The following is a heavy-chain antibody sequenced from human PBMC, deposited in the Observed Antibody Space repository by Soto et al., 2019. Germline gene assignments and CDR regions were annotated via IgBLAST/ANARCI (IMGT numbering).Heavy chain of an antibody. Sequence: QVQLRDSGPGSVKPSQTLSLTCSVSGGSISSVYYYWNWIRQPPGKCLEWIGNIYSSGSTYYNASLKSRITISSDTSTNQFSLKLSSVTAADTAVNYCARGDDSSGAFDYWCQGMLVTVSS. D-gene: IGHD3-22*01. J-gene: IGHJ4*02. CDR3: ARGDDSSGAFDY. CDR2: IYSSGST. V-gene: IGHV4-30-4*01. CDR1: GGSISSVYYY.